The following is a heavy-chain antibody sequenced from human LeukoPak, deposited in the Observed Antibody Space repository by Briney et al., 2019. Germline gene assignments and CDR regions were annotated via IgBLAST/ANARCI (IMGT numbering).Heavy chain of an antibody. D-gene: IGHD3-22*01. J-gene: IGHJ4*02. CDR2: IYPGDSDT. V-gene: IGHV5-51*01. Sequence: GESLKISCKGSGYSFSTYWIGWVRQMPGKGLEWMGIIYPGDSDTRYSPSFQGQVTISADKSISTAYLQWSSLKASDTAMYYCARSFGLVITVFDYWGQGTLVTVSS. CDR3: ARSFGLVITVFDY. CDR1: GYSFSTYW.